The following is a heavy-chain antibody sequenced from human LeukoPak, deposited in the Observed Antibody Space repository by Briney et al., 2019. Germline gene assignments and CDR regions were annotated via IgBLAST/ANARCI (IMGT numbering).Heavy chain of an antibody. CDR3: ARDYCSGGSCFSYFDY. V-gene: IGHV4-34*01. J-gene: IGHJ4*02. D-gene: IGHD2-15*01. CDR2: INHSGST. CDR1: GGSFSGYY. Sequence: SETLSLTCAVYGGSFSGYYWSWIRQPPGKGLEWIGEINHSGSTNYNPSLKSRVTISVDTSKNQFSLKLSSVTAADTAVYYCARDYCSGGSCFSYFDYWGQGTLVTVSS.